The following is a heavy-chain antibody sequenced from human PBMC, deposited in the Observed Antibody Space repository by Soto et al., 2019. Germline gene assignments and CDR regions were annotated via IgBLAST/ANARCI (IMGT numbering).Heavy chain of an antibody. CDR2: IKSKTDGGTT. D-gene: IGHD4-17*01. Sequence: GGSLRLSCAASGFTFSNAWMSWVRQAPGKGLEWVGRIKSKTDGGTTDYAAPVKGRFTISRDDSKNRLYLQMNSLKTGDTAVYYCTTGGTVTTLDNFDYWGQGTLVTVSS. J-gene: IGHJ4*02. CDR1: GFTFSNAW. CDR3: TTGGTVTTLDNFDY. V-gene: IGHV3-15*01.